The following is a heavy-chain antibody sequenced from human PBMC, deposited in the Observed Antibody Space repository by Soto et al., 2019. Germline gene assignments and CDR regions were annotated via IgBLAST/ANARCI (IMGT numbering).Heavy chain of an antibody. CDR3: ARAPSGGDYVWGGY. CDR2: IKQDGSEK. D-gene: IGHD3-16*01. CDR1: GFTFSSYW. Sequence: EVQLVESGGGLVQPGGSLRLSCAASGFTFSSYWMSWVRQAPGKGLEWVDNIKQDGSEKYYVDSVKGRFTISRDNAKNSLYLQMNSLRAEDTAVYYCARAPSGGDYVWGGYWGQGTLVTVSS. V-gene: IGHV3-7*01. J-gene: IGHJ4*02.